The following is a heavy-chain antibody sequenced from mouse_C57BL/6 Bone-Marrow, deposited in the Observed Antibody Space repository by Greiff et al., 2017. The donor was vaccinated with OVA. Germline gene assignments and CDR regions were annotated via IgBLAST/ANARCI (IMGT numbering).Heavy chain of an antibody. V-gene: IGHV2-5*01. CDR2: IWRGGST. J-gene: IGHJ4*01. D-gene: IGHD2-4*01. CDR3: AKNLRYDYGDYAMDH. Sequence: VKLMESGPGLVQPSQSLSITCTVSGFSLTSYGVHWVRQSPGKGLEWLGVIWRGGSTDYNAAFMSRLSITKDNSKSQVFFKMNSLQADDTAIYYCAKNLRYDYGDYAMDHWGQGTSVTVSS. CDR1: GFSLTSYG.